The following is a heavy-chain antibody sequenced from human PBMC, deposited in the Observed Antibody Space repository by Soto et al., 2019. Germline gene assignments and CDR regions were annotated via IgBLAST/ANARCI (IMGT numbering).Heavy chain of an antibody. CDR1: GYTFTRYG. CDR2: INAANGDT. CDR3: VRRHVSATGIDWFDP. J-gene: IGHJ5*02. D-gene: IGHD6-13*01. Sequence: ASVKVSCKASGYTFTRYGIHWVLQAPVQMLEWMGWINAANGDTKYSPKFQGRVTITRDTSASTAYMELSSLRSEDTAVYYCVRRHVSATGIDWFDPWGQGTLVTVS. V-gene: IGHV1-3*01.